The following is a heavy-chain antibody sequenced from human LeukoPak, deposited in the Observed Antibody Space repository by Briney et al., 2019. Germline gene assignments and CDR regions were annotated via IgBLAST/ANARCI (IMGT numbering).Heavy chain of an antibody. CDR3: AKYTSGTSYRGLDQ. V-gene: IGHV3-23*01. Sequence: GGSLRLSCAASGFTFNTYSMNWVRQAPGKGLEWVSTIIGSAVNTYYADSVKGRFTISRDDSKNTVYLRMNSLRAEDTAVYSCAKYTSGTSYRGLDQWGQGTLVTVSS. J-gene: IGHJ4*02. CDR2: IIGSAVNT. D-gene: IGHD3-10*01. CDR1: GFTFNTYS.